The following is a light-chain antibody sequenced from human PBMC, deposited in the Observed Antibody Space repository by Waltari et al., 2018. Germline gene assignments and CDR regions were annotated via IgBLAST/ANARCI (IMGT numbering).Light chain of an antibody. V-gene: IGLV6-57*04. CDR2: EDN. Sequence: NFMLTQSHSVSESPGKTVTISCTRSSGSIASHFLQWYQQRPGSAPTTVIYEDNQRPSGVPDRFSGSIDSSSNSASLTISGLKTEDEADYYCQSYDNINQGVFGGGTKLTVL. CDR3: QSYDNINQGV. CDR1: SGSIASHF. J-gene: IGLJ3*02.